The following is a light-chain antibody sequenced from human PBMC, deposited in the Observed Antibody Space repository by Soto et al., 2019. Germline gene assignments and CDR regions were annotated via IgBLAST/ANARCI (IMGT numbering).Light chain of an antibody. J-gene: IGKJ4*01. Sequence: EIVLTQSPATLSLSPGEIATLSCGASQTITSAYLAWYQLKPGLALRLLFYDASNTATGVPDRFSGSGSGTDFTLAISRLEPEDFAVYDCQQYDTSPLTCGGGTKVEIK. CDR2: DAS. CDR3: QQYDTSPLT. V-gene: IGKV3D-20*01. CDR1: QTITSAY.